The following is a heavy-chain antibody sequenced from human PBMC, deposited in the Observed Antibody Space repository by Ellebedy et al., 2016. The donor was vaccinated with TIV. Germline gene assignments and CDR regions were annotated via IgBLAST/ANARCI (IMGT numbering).Heavy chain of an antibody. CDR2: ITESGVNT. V-gene: IGHV3-23*01. D-gene: IGHD6-6*01. CDR3: AEEGGSSRGASGMDV. Sequence: PGGSLRLSCAASALTFSSHAMSWVRQAPGKGLAWVSSITESGVNTYSADSVKGRFTISRDISKNTLYLQMNSLRVDDTAVYYCAEEGGSSRGASGMDVWGQGTAVVVSS. CDR1: ALTFSSHA. J-gene: IGHJ6*02.